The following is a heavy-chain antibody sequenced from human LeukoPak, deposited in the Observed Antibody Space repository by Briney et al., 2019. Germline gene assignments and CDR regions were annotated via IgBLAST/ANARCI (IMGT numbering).Heavy chain of an antibody. CDR2: INSDGSET. J-gene: IGHJ4*02. D-gene: IGHD3-16*01. CDR3: ARVRMGDDFNPFDY. Sequence: GGSLRLSCAGSGFTFSSFWIYWVRHAPGKGLVWVSRINSDGSETMYADSVKGRFTISRDNAKNTLYLEMNTLRAEDTAVYYCARVRMGDDFNPFDYWGQGTLVTVSS. V-gene: IGHV3-74*03. CDR1: GFTFSSFW.